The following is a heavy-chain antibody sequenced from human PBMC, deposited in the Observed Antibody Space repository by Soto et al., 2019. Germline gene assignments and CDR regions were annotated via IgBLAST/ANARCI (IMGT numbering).Heavy chain of an antibody. CDR3: AKFRITMIVVVITEPIDY. V-gene: IGHV3-23*01. J-gene: IGHJ4*02. Sequence: PGGSLRLSCAASGFTFSSYAMSWVRQAPGKGLEWVSAISGSGGSTYYADSVKGRFTISRDNSKNTLYLQMNSLRAEDTAVYYCAKFRITMIVVVITEPIDYWGQGTLVTVSS. CDR2: ISGSGGST. D-gene: IGHD3-22*01. CDR1: GFTFSSYA.